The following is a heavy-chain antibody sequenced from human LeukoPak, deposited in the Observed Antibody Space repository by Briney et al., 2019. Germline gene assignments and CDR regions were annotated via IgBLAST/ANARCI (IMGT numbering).Heavy chain of an antibody. J-gene: IGHJ4*02. CDR2: INPNSGGT. D-gene: IGHD1-26*01. V-gene: IGHV1-2*02. CDR1: GYTFTGYY. Sequence: ASVKVSCKASGYTFTGYYMHWVRQAPGQGLEWMGWINPNSGGTNYAQKFQGRVTMTRDTSISTVYMELSRLRSDDTAVYYCARDLVGALSGDYWGQGTLVTVSS. CDR3: ARDLVGALSGDY.